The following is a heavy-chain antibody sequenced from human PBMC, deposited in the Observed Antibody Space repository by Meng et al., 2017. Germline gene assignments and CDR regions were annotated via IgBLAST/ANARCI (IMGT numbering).Heavy chain of an antibody. CDR1: GFTFSNAW. D-gene: IGHD4-17*01. CDR2: IKSKTNGGTT. V-gene: IGHV3-15*01. CDR3: TTDRGRGTVTIAY. J-gene: IGHJ4*02. Sequence: VRLVGVGGGLVKPGGSLRLSCAASGFTFSNAWMSWVRQAPGKGLEWVGRIKSKTNGGTTDYAAPVKGRFTISRDDSKDTLYLQMNSLKTEDTAVYYCTTDRGRGTVTIAYWGQGALVTVSS.